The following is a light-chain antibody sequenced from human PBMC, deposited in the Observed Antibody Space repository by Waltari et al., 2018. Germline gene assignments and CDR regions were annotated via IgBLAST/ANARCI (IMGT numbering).Light chain of an antibody. CDR1: KSLLYSPNNKNY. V-gene: IGKV4-1*01. CDR2: CAS. J-gene: IGKJ1*01. CDR3: QQYYDIPRT. Sequence: DIVMTQSPDSLAVSLGERATTNCKSSKSLLYSPNNKNYFGCFQKKPGQPPKSRIYCASTRESGVPDRFSGSGSVTDFTLTITSLQAEDVAVYYCQQYYDIPRTFGQGTKVEIK.